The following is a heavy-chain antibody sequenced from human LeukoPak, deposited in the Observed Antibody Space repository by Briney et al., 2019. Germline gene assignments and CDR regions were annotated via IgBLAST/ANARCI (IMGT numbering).Heavy chain of an antibody. D-gene: IGHD3-22*01. CDR1: GFTFSSYA. CDR3: AKYYARSAYRWFDP. CDR2: ISYGGINK. V-gene: IGHV3-30*18. J-gene: IGHJ5*02. Sequence: GGSLRLSCAASGFTFSSYAMHWVRQAPGKGLEWVAAISYGGINKYYADYVKGRFTISRDNSENTLYLEMNSLGAEDTALYYCAKYYARSAYRWFDPWGQGTLVTVSS.